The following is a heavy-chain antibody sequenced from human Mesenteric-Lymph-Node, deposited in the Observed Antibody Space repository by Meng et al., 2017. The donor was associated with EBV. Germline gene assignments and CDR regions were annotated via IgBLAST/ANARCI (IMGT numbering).Heavy chain of an antibody. CDR1: GFTFSSHG. CDR3: TTDKGSGYYKGY. Sequence: QVQLVESGGGVVQPGGSLRLSCTASGFTFSSHGMHWVRQAPGKGLEWVGLIWYDGSDEFYADSVQGRFTISRDNSKNTVYLQMNGLRVEDTAIYYCTTDKGSGYYKGYWGQGTLVTVSS. J-gene: IGHJ4*02. V-gene: IGHV3-33*01. D-gene: IGHD3-3*01. CDR2: IWYDGSDE.